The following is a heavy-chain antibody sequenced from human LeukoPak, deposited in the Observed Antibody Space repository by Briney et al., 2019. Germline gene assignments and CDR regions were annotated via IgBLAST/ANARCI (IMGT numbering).Heavy chain of an antibody. Sequence: GGSLRLSCAASGFTFSSYSMNWVRQAPGKGLEWVSSISSSSSYIYYADSVKGRFTISRDNSKNTLYLQMNSLRAEDTAVYYCAKDWVYSPIAAAGVTDYWGQGTLVTVSS. V-gene: IGHV3-21*04. CDR2: ISSSSSYI. J-gene: IGHJ4*02. CDR3: AKDWVYSPIAAAGVTDY. D-gene: IGHD6-13*01. CDR1: GFTFSSYS.